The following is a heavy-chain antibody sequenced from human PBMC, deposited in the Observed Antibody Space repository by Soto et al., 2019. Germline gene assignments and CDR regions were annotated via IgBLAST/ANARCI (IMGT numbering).Heavy chain of an antibody. V-gene: IGHV3-23*01. CDR1: GFTFRSYA. CDR3: AKGEYCSGGSCLTGDH. D-gene: IGHD2-15*01. Sequence: GGSLRLSCAASGFTFRSYAMSWVRQAPGKGLEWVSAISGSGGSTYYADSGKGRFTISRDNSKNTLYLQMNSLRAEDTAVYYCAKGEYCSGGSCLTGDHWGQGTLVTVSS. J-gene: IGHJ4*02. CDR2: ISGSGGST.